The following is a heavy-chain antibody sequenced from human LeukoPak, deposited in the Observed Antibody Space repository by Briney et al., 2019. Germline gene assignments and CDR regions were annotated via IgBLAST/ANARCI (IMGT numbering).Heavy chain of an antibody. Sequence: PSQTLSLTCTVSGGSISSGDYCWSWIRQPPGKGLEWIGYIYYSGSTYHNPSLKSRVTISVDTSKNQFSLKLSSVTAADTAVYYCARVAIVVANIDYWGQGTLVTVSS. CDR3: ARVAIVVANIDY. CDR2: IYYSGST. V-gene: IGHV4-30-4*01. J-gene: IGHJ4*02. CDR1: GGSISSGDYC. D-gene: IGHD2-15*01.